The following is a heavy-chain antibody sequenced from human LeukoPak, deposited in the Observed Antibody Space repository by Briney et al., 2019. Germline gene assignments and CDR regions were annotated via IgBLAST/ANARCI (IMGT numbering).Heavy chain of an antibody. CDR2: VSYTGRT. CDR3: ARLLDNDISGDPDTFDV. V-gene: IGHV4-59*11. J-gene: IGHJ3*01. CDR1: GGSLSGHY. Sequence: SETLSLTCTVSGGSLSGHYWSWIRHPPGKRLEWIGYVSYTGRTKYNPSLQSRVTISIDKSKSQFSLKLASVTSADTAVYSCARLLDNDISGDPDTFDVWGQGTTVIVSS. D-gene: IGHD3-22*01.